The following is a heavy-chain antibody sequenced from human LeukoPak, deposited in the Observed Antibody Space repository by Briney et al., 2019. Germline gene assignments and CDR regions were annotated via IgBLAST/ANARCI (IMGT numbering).Heavy chain of an antibody. J-gene: IGHJ4*02. CDR1: GYTFTGYY. V-gene: IGHV1-2*02. Sequence: ASVKVSCKASGYTFTGYYMHWVRQAPGQGLEWMGWINPNSGGTNYAQKFQGRVTITRNTSISTAYMELSSLRSEDTAVYYCARALPTDYYDSSGYPDYWGQGTLVTVSS. CDR3: ARALPTDYYDSSGYPDY. D-gene: IGHD3-22*01. CDR2: INPNSGGT.